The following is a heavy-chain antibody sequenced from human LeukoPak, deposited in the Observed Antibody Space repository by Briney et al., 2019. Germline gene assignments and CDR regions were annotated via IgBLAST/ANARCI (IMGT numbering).Heavy chain of an antibody. CDR3: TTEID. CDR1: GFTFNNVW. Sequence: GGSLRLSCAASGFTFNNVWMNWVRQAPGKGLEWVGRIKSQTDGGTTDYAAPVKGRFIISRDDSKKTLYLQMNSLITEDTAVYYCTTEIDWGQGTLVTVSS. J-gene: IGHJ4*02. D-gene: IGHD2/OR15-2a*01. CDR2: IKSQTDGGTT. V-gene: IGHV3-15*01.